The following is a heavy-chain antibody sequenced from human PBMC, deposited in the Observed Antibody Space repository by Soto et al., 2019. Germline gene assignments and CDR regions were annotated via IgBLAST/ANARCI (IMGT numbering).Heavy chain of an antibody. CDR1: GYTFTSYG. J-gene: IGHJ5*02. CDR2: ISAYNGNT. D-gene: IGHD2-2*01. CDR3: ARLDCSSTSCYVNWFDP. Sequence: VKVSCKASGYTFTSYGISWVRQAPGQGLEWMGWISAYNGNTNYAQKLQGRVTMTTDTSTSTAYMELRSLRSEDTAVYYCARLDCSSTSCYVNWFDPWGQGTLVTVSS. V-gene: IGHV1-18*01.